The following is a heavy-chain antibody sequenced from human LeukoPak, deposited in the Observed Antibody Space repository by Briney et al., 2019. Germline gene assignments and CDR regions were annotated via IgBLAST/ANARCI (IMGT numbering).Heavy chain of an antibody. CDR2: ISSSGSTI. CDR3: ARDPGWLQSYYYYGMDV. Sequence: GGPLRLSCAASGFTFSDYYMSWIRQAPGKGLEWVSYISSSGSTIYYSDSVKGRFTISRDNAKNSLYLQMNSLRAEDTAVYYCARDPGWLQSYYYYGMDVWGQGTTVTVSS. V-gene: IGHV3-11*01. D-gene: IGHD5-24*01. J-gene: IGHJ6*02. CDR1: GFTFSDYY.